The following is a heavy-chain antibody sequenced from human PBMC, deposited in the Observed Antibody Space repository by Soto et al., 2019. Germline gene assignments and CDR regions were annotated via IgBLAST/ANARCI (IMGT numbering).Heavy chain of an antibody. J-gene: IGHJ6*03. Sequence: GGSLRLSCAASGFTFSDYYMSWIRQAPGKGLEWVSYISSSGSTIYYADSVKGRFTISRDNAKNSLYLQMNSLRAEDTAVYYCARGDDIVLVPAAMLFDYMDFWGKGTTVTVSS. CDR1: GFTFSDYY. CDR2: ISSSGSTI. CDR3: ARGDDIVLVPAAMLFDYMDF. D-gene: IGHD2-2*01. V-gene: IGHV3-11*01.